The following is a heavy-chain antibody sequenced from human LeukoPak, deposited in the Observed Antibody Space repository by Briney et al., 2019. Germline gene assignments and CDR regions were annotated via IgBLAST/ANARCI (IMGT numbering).Heavy chain of an antibody. Sequence: GGSLRLSCAASGFTFSSYAMHWVRQAPGKGLEWVAVISYDGSNKYYADSVKGRFTISRDNSKNTLYLQMNSLRAEDTAVYYCARDFGHSSTSCYGLYAWPDYWGQGTLVTVSS. J-gene: IGHJ4*02. D-gene: IGHD2-2*01. CDR1: GFTFSSYA. CDR2: ISYDGSNK. CDR3: ARDFGHSSTSCYGLYAWPDY. V-gene: IGHV3-30-3*01.